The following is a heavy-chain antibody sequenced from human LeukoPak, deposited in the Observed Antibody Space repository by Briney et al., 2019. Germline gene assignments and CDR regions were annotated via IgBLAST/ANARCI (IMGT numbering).Heavy chain of an antibody. Sequence: GGSLRLSCAASGFTFSSYWMSWVRQAPGKGLEWVANIKQEGSEKHYVDSVKGRFTISRDNAKNSLYLQMNSLRVEDTAVYYCARAPCSSGWSVDYWGQGTLVTVSS. CDR3: ARAPCSSGWSVDY. V-gene: IGHV3-7*01. CDR2: IKQEGSEK. J-gene: IGHJ4*02. D-gene: IGHD6-19*01. CDR1: GFTFSSYW.